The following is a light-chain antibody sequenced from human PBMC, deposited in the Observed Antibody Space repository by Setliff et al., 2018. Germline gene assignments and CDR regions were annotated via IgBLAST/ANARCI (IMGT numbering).Light chain of an antibody. J-gene: IGLJ1*01. V-gene: IGLV2-14*01. Sequence: QSALTQHASVSGSPGQSIAVSCTGSGSDVGAYKFVSWYQQRPGKAPRLMIYDVSNRPSGVSDRFSGSKSGNTASLTISGLQAEDEADYYCCSYTGTSTPYVFGTGTKVTVL. CDR1: GSDVGAYKF. CDR3: CSYTGTSTPYV. CDR2: DVS.